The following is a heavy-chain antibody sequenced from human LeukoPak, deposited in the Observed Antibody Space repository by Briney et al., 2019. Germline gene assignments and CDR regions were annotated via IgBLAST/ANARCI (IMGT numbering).Heavy chain of an antibody. J-gene: IGHJ4*02. Sequence: PSETLSLTCTVSGGSISSYYWSWIRQPPGKGLEWIGFIDYSGGTNYNPSLKSRVTISVDTSTNQFSLRLSSVTAADTAIYYCARLLVGATFDHWGRGTLVTVSS. D-gene: IGHD1-26*01. CDR2: IDYSGGT. CDR3: ARLLVGATFDH. CDR1: GGSISSYY. V-gene: IGHV4-59*08.